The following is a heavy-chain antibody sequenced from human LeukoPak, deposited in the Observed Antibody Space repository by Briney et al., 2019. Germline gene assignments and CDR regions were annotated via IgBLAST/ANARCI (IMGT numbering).Heavy chain of an antibody. V-gene: IGHV4-31*03. CDR3: ARGPDILTGYYPYYFDY. CDR2: IYYSGST. D-gene: IGHD3-9*01. CDR1: GGSISSGGYY. Sequence: SEILSLTCTVSGGSISSGGYYWSWVRQHPGKGLEWIGYIYYSGSTYYNPSLKSRVTISVDTSKNQFSLKLSSVTAADTAVYYCARGPDILTGYYPYYFDYWGQGTLVTVSS. J-gene: IGHJ4*02.